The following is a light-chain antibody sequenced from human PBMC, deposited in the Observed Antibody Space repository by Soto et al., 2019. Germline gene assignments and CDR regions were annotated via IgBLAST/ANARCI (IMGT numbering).Light chain of an antibody. V-gene: IGKV2-28*01. CDR1: QSLLHSNGYNY. CDR3: QQYTTYWT. CDR2: AAS. J-gene: IGKJ1*01. Sequence: DIVMTPSPLSLPVTPGEPASISCRSRQSLLHSNGYNYLDWYQQKPGKAPTLLIYAASNLQSGVPSRFRGSRSGTEFTLTVSSLQPNDSATYYCQQYTTYWTFGQGTKVDIK.